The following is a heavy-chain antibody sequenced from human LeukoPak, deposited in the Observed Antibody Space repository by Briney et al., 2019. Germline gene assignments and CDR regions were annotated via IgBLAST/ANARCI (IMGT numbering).Heavy chain of an antibody. D-gene: IGHD6-19*01. CDR2: ISYDGSNK. CDR3: ARDKGPTSGIAVAGTMDY. CDR1: GFTFSSYG. V-gene: IGHV3-30*03. J-gene: IGHJ4*02. Sequence: SGGSLRLSCAASGFTFSSYGMHWDRQAPGKGLEWVAVISYDGSNKYYADSVKGRFTISRDNSKNTLYLQMNSLRAEDTAVYYCARDKGPTSGIAVAGTMDYWGQGTLVTVSS.